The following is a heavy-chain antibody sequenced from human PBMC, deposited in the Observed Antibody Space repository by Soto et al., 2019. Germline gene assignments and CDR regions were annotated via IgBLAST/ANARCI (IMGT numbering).Heavy chain of an antibody. D-gene: IGHD3-3*01. CDR3: ARIRGTIFGVAYGMDV. V-gene: IGHV3-7*05. Sequence: GGSLRLSCAASGFTFSSYWMSWVRQAPGKGLEWVANIREDGSQKYYSTSLKTRLTISKDTSKNQVVLTMTNMDPVDTATYYCARIRGTIFGVAYGMDVWGQGTTVTVSS. CDR2: IREDGSQK. J-gene: IGHJ6*02. CDR1: GFTFSSYW.